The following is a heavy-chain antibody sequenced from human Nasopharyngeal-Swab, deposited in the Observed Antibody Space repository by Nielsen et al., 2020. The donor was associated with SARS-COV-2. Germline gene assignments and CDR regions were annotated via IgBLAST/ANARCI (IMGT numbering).Heavy chain of an antibody. CDR2: ISWNSGSI. D-gene: IGHD6-13*01. CDR3: AKDTSSSWYVGWFDP. J-gene: IGHJ5*02. CDR1: EFTFDDYA. V-gene: IGHV3-9*01. Sequence: GGSLRLSCAASEFTFDDYAMHWVRQAPGKGLEWVSGISWNSGSIGYADSVKGRFTISRDNAKNSLYLQMNSLRAEDTALYYCAKDTSSSWYVGWFDPWGQGTLVTVSS.